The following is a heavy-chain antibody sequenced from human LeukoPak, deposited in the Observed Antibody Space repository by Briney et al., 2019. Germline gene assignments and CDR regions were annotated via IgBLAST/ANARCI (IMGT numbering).Heavy chain of an antibody. V-gene: IGHV4-59*08. D-gene: IGHD3-22*01. CDR3: ARHVDYYDSSGYLPPHFDY. CDR1: GGSISSYY. J-gene: IGHJ4*02. CDR2: IYYSGST. Sequence: SETLSLTCTVSGGSISSYYWSWIRQPPGKGLDCIGYIYYSGSTNYNPSLKSRVTISVDTSKNQFSLKLSSVTAADTAVYYCARHVDYYDSSGYLPPHFDYWGQGTLVTVSS.